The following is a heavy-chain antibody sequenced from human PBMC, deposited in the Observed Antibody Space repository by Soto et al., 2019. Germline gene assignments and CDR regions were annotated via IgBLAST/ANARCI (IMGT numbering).Heavy chain of an antibody. CDR3: ARDWGPYWFDP. V-gene: IGHV4-61*01. J-gene: IGHJ5*02. Sequence: PSETLSLTWTVSGGSLSGGIYYWNWIRQPPGKQMEWIGYIYDSGATKYNPSLKSRVTISQDTSKNQFSLKMNSVTPSDTAVYYCARDWGPYWFDPWGQG. CDR1: GGSLSGGIYY. D-gene: IGHD3-16*01. CDR2: IYDSGAT.